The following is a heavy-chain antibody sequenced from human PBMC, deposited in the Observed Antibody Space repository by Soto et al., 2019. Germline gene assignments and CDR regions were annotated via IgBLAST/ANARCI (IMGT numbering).Heavy chain of an antibody. CDR3: AQRLSAAGLFDP. CDR2: IYGNDEQ. V-gene: IGHV2-5*01. J-gene: IGHJ5*02. Sequence: QITLKESGPTLVTPRQTLTLTCTFSGFSLDTRGVGVGWVRQPPGKALEWLALIYGNDEQRRNPSLQSRLTIDKDTPKSQVVLTMTNMDPVETAPYFCAQRLSAAGLFDPWGQGTLVSVSS. D-gene: IGHD6-13*01. CDR1: GFSLDTRGVG.